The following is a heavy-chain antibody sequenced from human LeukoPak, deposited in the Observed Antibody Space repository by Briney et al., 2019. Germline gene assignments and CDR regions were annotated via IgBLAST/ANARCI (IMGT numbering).Heavy chain of an antibody. D-gene: IGHD3-22*01. CDR2: ISGSGGST. V-gene: IGHV3-23*01. Sequence: PGGSLRLSCAASGFTFSSYSMSWVRQAPGKGLEWVSAISGSGGSTYYADSVKGRFTISRDNSKNTLYLQMNSLRAEDTAVYYCAKGSMIVVVLVVVDAFDIWGQGTMVTVSS. J-gene: IGHJ3*02. CDR3: AKGSMIVVVLVVVDAFDI. CDR1: GFTFSSYS.